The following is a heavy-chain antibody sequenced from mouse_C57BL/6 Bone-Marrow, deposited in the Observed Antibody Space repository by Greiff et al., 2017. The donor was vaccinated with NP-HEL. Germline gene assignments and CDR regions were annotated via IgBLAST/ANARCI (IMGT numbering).Heavy chain of an antibody. CDR1: GYTFTGYW. Sequence: QVQLKESGAELMKPGASVKLSCKATGYTFTGYWIEWVKQRPGHGLEWIGEILPGSGRTNYNEKFKGKATFTADTSSNTAYMQLSSLTTEDSAIYYCARGEAYYGSSHFDYWGQGTTLTVSS. D-gene: IGHD1-1*01. V-gene: IGHV1-9*01. CDR3: ARGEAYYGSSHFDY. J-gene: IGHJ2*01. CDR2: ILPGSGRT.